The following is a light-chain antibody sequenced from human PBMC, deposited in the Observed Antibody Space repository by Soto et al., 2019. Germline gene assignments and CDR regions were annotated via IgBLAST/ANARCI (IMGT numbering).Light chain of an antibody. J-gene: IGKJ2*01. CDR3: KQFNNWQHT. CDR1: QSVNQK. V-gene: IGKV3-15*01. CDR2: VAS. Sequence: EIVLTQSPATLSVSPGERATLSCRASQSVNQKLGWYQQKPGQAPRLLIYVASYRATGIPDRLSGSGSGTEYTLTISNLQAEDFAVYYCKQFNNWQHTFGQGTRLEIK.